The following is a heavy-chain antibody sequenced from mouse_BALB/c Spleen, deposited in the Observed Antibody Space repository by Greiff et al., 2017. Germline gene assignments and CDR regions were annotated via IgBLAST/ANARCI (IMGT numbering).Heavy chain of an antibody. J-gene: IGHJ3*01. CDR3: ARSGLAY. V-gene: IGHV5-17*02. CDR2: ISSGSSTI. CDR1: GFTFSSFG. Sequence: EVMLVESGGGLVQPGGSRKLSCAASGFTFSSFGMHWVRQAPEKGLEWVAYISSGSSTIYYADTVKGRFTISRDNPKNTLFLQMTSLRSEDTAMYYCARSGLAYWGQGTLVTVSA. D-gene: IGHD3-2*02.